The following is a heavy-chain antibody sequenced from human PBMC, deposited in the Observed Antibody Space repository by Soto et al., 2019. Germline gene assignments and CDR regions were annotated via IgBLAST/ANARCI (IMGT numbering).Heavy chain of an antibody. Sequence: QVQLQESGPGLVKPSQTLSLTYTVSGGSISSGGYYWSCIRHHPGKGLEWIGYIYYSGSTYYNPSLESRVTISVDTSKNQFSLKLSSVTAADTAVYYGARVKKYWDSSGNWFDPWGQGTLVTVSS. V-gene: IGHV4-31*03. CDR1: GGSISSGGYY. J-gene: IGHJ5*02. CDR2: IYYSGST. D-gene: IGHD3-22*01. CDR3: ARVKKYWDSSGNWFDP.